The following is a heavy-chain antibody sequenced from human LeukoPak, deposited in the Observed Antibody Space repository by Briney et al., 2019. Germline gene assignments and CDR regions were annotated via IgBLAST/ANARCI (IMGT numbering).Heavy chain of an antibody. J-gene: IGHJ4*02. CDR2: INPNSGCT. CDR3: ARHLAGYSSGWYYFDY. Sequence: GASVKVSCKASGYTFIHYYIHWVRQAPGQGLEWMGRINPNSGCTSYAQKFQDRGTITRGASISTAHMEVVRLRSDDTAVYYCARHLAGYSSGWYYFDYWGQGTLVTVSS. V-gene: IGHV1-2*06. D-gene: IGHD6-19*01. CDR1: GYTFIHYY.